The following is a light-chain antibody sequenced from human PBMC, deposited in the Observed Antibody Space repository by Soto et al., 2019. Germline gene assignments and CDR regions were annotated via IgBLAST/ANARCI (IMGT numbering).Light chain of an antibody. CDR1: QSVSSN. V-gene: IGKV3D-15*01. CDR2: GAS. CDR3: QQYNNWPPWT. Sequence: VLARSPVTRSLSPGERTTLSFRASQSVSSNFLDWYQQKPGQAPRLLIYGASSRATGIPDRFSGSGSGTEFTLTISSLQSEDFAVYYCQQYNNWPPWTFGQGTKV. J-gene: IGKJ1*01.